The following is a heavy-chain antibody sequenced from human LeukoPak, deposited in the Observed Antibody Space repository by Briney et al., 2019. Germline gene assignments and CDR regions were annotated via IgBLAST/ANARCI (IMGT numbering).Heavy chain of an antibody. D-gene: IGHD3-10*01. V-gene: IGHV4/OR15-8*01. Sequence: PSETLSLTCTISGGSVITTHWWNWVRQSPGKGLEWIGEIYHSGRANYNPSLGSRVTISVDKSKNHLSLKLTSVTAADTAVYYCAREGDYYGPGSHYGGAFDPWAREPWSSSPQ. CDR1: GGSVITTHW. CDR3: AREGDYYGPGSHYGGAFDP. CDR2: IYHSGRA. J-gene: IGHJ5*02.